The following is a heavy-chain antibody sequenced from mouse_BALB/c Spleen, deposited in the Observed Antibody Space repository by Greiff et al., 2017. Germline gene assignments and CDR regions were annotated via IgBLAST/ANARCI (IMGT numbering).Heavy chain of an antibody. CDR2: ISYSGST. J-gene: IGHJ3*01. CDR1: GYSITSDYA. V-gene: IGHV3-2*02. Sequence: EVKLMESGPGLVKPSQSLSLTCTVTGYSITSDYAWNWIRQFPGNKLEWMGYISYSGSTSYNPSLKSRISITRDTSKNQFFLQLNSVTTEDTATYYCARSSYYGSSPFAYWGQGTLVTVSA. D-gene: IGHD1-1*01. CDR3: ARSSYYGSSPFAY.